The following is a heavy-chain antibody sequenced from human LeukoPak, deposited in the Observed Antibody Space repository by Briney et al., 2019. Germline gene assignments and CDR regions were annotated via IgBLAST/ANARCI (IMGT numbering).Heavy chain of an antibody. CDR3: ARTYSYSGSQFDY. CDR1: GYTFTSFG. V-gene: IGHV1-69*06. D-gene: IGHD1-26*01. CDR2: IIPIFGTA. Sequence: GASVKVSCKASGYTFTSFGVTWVRQAPGQGLEWMGGIIPIFGTANYAQKFQGRVTITADKSTSTAYMELSSLRSEDTAVYYCARTYSYSGSQFDYWGQGTLVTVSS. J-gene: IGHJ4*02.